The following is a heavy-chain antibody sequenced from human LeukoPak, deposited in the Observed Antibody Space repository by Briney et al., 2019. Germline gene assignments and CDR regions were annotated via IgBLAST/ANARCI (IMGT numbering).Heavy chain of an antibody. CDR2: ISSSSSYI. D-gene: IGHD6-13*01. Sequence: GGSLRLSCAASGFTFRSYSTNWVRQAPGKGLEWVSSISSSSSYIYYADSVKGRFTISRDNAKNSLYLQLNSLRAEDTAVYYCARDFMIAAVFDYWGQGTLVTVSS. J-gene: IGHJ4*02. CDR3: ARDFMIAAVFDY. CDR1: GFTFRSYS. V-gene: IGHV3-21*01.